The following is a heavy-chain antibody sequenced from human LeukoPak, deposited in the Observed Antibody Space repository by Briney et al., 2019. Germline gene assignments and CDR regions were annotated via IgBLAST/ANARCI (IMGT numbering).Heavy chain of an antibody. CDR3: ATWTTSIAARPAFDAFDI. D-gene: IGHD6-6*01. Sequence: ASVKVSCKVSGYTLTELSMHWVRQAPGKGLEWMGGFDPEDGETIHAQKFQGRVTMTEDTSTDTAYMELSSLRSEDTAVYYCATWTTSIAARPAFDAFDIWGQGTMVTVSS. CDR2: FDPEDGET. J-gene: IGHJ3*02. V-gene: IGHV1-24*01. CDR1: GYTLTELS.